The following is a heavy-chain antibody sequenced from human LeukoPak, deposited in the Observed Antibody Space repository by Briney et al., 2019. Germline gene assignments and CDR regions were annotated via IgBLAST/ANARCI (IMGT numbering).Heavy chain of an antibody. V-gene: IGHV4-4*07. CDR1: GGSISSYY. J-gene: IGHJ4*02. D-gene: IGHD6-19*01. CDR2: IYTSGST. Sequence: SETLSLTCTVSGGSISSYYWSWIRQPPRKRLEWIGRIYTSGSTNYNPSLKSRVTMSVDTSKNQFSLKLSSVTAADTAVYYCASSPRVAGLGYYWGQGTLVTVSS. CDR3: ASSPRVAGLGYY.